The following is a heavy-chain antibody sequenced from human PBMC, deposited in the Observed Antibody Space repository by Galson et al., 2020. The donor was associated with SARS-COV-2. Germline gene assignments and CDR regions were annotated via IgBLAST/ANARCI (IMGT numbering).Heavy chain of an antibody. CDR2: MNPDGDEK. J-gene: IGHJ5*02. Sequence: GESLKISCTASGFSYNSYWMAWVRQAPGKGLEWVANMNPDGDEKYYGESVRGRFTISRDNTKRSLYLQMNSLRVEDTAVYYCAREIIAAAGSRFDPWGQGTLVTVSS. D-gene: IGHD6-13*01. V-gene: IGHV3-7*01. CDR1: GFSYNSYW. CDR3: AREIIAAAGSRFDP.